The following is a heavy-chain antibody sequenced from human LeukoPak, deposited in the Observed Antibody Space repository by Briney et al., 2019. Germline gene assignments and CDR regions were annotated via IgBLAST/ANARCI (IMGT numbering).Heavy chain of an antibody. CDR3: AKAPVY. V-gene: IGHV3-30*02. J-gene: IGHJ4*02. CDR2: IRYDGSNK. CDR1: GFSFSDYT. Sequence: GGSLRLSCAASGFSFSDYTMNWVRQAPGKGLEWVAFIRYDGSNKYYADSVEGRFTISRDNSKNTLYLQMNSLRAEDTAVYYCAKAPVYWGQGTLVTVSS.